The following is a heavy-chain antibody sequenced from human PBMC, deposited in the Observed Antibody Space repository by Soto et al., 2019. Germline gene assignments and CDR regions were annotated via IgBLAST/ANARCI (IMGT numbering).Heavy chain of an antibody. V-gene: IGHV4-30-4*01. CDR3: ASTPRRDGYNYRYYFDY. J-gene: IGHJ4*02. CDR2: IYYGGRT. Sequence: QVQLQESGPGLVKPSQTLSLTCTVSGGSISSGDYYWSWIRQPPGKGLEWIGYIYYGGRTDYNPSLKGRVTVSVDTSKNQFPLKLSSVTAADTAVYYCASTPRRDGYNYRYYFDYWGQGTLVTVSS. CDR1: GGSISSGDYY. D-gene: IGHD5-12*01.